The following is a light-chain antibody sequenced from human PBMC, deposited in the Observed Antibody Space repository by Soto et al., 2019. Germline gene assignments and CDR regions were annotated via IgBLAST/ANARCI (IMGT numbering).Light chain of an antibody. V-gene: IGLV1-40*01. CDR3: QSYDSSLSAWV. CDR2: GSS. Sequence: QSVLTQPPSVSGAPGQRVTISCTGNSSNIGAGYDVHWYQQLPGTAPKLLIYGSSNRPSGVPDRFSGSKSGPSASLAITGLQAEDEADYYCQSYDSSLSAWVFGGGTKLTVL. J-gene: IGLJ3*02. CDR1: SSNIGAGYD.